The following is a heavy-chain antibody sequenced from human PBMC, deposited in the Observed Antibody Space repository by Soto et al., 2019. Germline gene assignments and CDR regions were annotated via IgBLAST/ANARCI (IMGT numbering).Heavy chain of an antibody. CDR3: APLEGTYYDFWSGPA. J-gene: IGHJ5*02. CDR1: GFTLDSYA. V-gene: IGHV3-9*01. D-gene: IGHD3-3*01. Sequence: PGGSLRLPGAASGFTLDSYAMHWVGQAPGKGLEWVSGFSWNSGSIGYADSVKGRFTISRANAKNSLYLQMNSLRAEDTTLYYRAPLEGTYYDFWSGPAWGQGTLVTVSS. CDR2: FSWNSGSI.